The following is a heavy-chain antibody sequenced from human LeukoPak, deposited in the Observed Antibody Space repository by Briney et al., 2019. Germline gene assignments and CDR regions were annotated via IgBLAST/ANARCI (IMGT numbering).Heavy chain of an antibody. CDR2: IKQDGSEK. V-gene: IGHV3-7*01. CDR1: GFTFSSYW. Sequence: PGGSLRLSCAASGFTFSSYWMSWVRQAPGKGLEWVANIKQDGSEKYYVDSVKGRFTISRDNAKSSLYLQMNSLRAEDTAVYYCARTYYYDSSGYNQAHYYFDYWGQGTLVTVSS. CDR3: ARTYYYDSSGYNQAHYYFDY. J-gene: IGHJ4*02. D-gene: IGHD3-22*01.